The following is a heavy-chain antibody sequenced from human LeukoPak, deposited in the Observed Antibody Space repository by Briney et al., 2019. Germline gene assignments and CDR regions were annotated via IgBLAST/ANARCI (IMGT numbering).Heavy chain of an antibody. D-gene: IGHD1-26*01. CDR1: GYTFTSYG. J-gene: IGHJ5*02. CDR2: ISAYNGNT. CDR3: ARDMGATRGANWFDP. Sequence: ASVKVSCKASGYTFTSYGISWVRQAPGQGLEWMGWISAYNGNTNYAQKLQGRVTMTTDTSTSTAYMELRSLRSDDTAVYYCARDMGATRGANWFDPWGQGTLVTVSS. V-gene: IGHV1-18*01.